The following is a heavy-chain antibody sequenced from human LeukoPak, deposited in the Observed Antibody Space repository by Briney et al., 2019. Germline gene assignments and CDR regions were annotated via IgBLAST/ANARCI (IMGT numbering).Heavy chain of an antibody. D-gene: IGHD6-13*01. CDR3: ASIPATGARYYFDS. V-gene: IGHV4-59*08. J-gene: IGHJ4*02. CDR1: GGSISSHY. Sequence: SETLSLICTVSGGSISSHYWSWIRQPPGKGLEWIGYKSDSGTANIHPSLKSRLTISVDTSRNQVSLNLTSVTAADTAVYYCASIPATGARYYFDSWGQGTLVTVSS. CDR2: KSDSGTA.